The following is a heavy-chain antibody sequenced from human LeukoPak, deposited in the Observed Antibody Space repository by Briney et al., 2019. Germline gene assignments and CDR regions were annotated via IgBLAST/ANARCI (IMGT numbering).Heavy chain of an antibody. CDR1: GFTFSSYS. CDR2: ISSSSSTI. CDR3: ARAAFWSGYYLYYYYFMDV. V-gene: IGHV3-48*01. J-gene: IGHJ6*03. Sequence: GGSLRLSCAASGFTFSSYSMNWVRQAPGKGLEWVSYISSSSSTIYYADSVKGRFTISRDNAKNSLYLQMNSLRAEDTAVYYCARAAFWSGYYLYYYYFMDVWGKATTVTVSS. D-gene: IGHD3-3*01.